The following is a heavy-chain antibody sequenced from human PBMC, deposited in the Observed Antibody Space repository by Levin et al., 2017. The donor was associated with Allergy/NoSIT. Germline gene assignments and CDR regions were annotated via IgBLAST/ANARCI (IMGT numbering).Heavy chain of an antibody. J-gene: IGHJ4*02. CDR2: VNPNTGSA. Sequence: AASVKVSCKASGYTFTSYYIHWVRQALGQGLEWMGTVNPNTGSATFAQNFQGRVAMTGDTSTSTAYMELSNLRSEDTAVYYCAREGHHCSGGSCYGDYWGQGTLVTVSS. D-gene: IGHD2-15*01. V-gene: IGHV1-46*01. CDR1: GYTFTSYY. CDR3: AREGHHCSGGSCYGDY.